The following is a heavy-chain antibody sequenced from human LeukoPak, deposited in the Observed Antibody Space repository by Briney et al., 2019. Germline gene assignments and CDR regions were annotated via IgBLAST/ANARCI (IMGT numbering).Heavy chain of an antibody. Sequence: PSETLSLTCTVSGGSISGYYWSWSRQPPGKGVEWIGNLYYMRGAWYKSSLKSRVTTSVDTSRNEFSLKLSSVTAADTAVYYCAKGRYSSSWHPDYMDVWGKGTTVTVSS. CDR2: LYYMRGA. V-gene: IGHV4-59*01. CDR1: GGSISGYY. D-gene: IGHD6-13*01. CDR3: AKGRYSSSWHPDYMDV. J-gene: IGHJ6*03.